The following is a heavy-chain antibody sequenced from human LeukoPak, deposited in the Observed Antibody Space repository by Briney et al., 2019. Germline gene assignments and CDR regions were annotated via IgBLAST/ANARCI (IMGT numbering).Heavy chain of an antibody. Sequence: ASVKVSCKASGYTFTGYYMHWVRQAPGQGPEWMGGIIPIFGTTNYARKFQGRVTITANKSTTTAYMELRSLRSEDTAVYFCAGSSGYDLGAFDYWGQGTLVTVSS. D-gene: IGHD5-12*01. CDR3: AGSSGYDLGAFDY. V-gene: IGHV1-69*06. CDR2: IIPIFGTT. J-gene: IGHJ4*02. CDR1: GYTFTGYY.